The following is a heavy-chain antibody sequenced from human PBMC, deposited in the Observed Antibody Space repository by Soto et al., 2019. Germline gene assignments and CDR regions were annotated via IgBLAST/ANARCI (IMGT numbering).Heavy chain of an antibody. V-gene: IGHV4-39*01. CDR2: IYYSGST. D-gene: IGHD3-3*01. J-gene: IGHJ6*02. CDR1: GGSISSSSYY. Sequence: KASETLSLTCTASGGSISSSSYYWGWIRQRPGKGLEWSGSIYYSGSTYYNSSLKSRVTISVDSSNNQFTLKLSAVTAADTAAYYCARHPTFYYDFWIGYYTGYYYYAMDVWGQGTTVTVSS. CDR3: ARHPTFYYDFWIGYYTGYYYYAMDV.